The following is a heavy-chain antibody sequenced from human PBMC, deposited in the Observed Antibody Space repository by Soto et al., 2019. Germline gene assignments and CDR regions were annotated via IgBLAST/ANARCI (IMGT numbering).Heavy chain of an antibody. J-gene: IGHJ6*02. D-gene: IGHD6-13*01. CDR2: ISGSGDNT. CDR3: AKECGSWYMDCYYGMDV. V-gene: IGHV3-23*01. Sequence: GGSLRLSCAASGFTFSIYAMSWVRQAPGKGLEWVSAISGSGDNTYYADPVKGRFTISRDNSKNTLYLQMNSLRAEDTAVYYCAKECGSWYMDCYYGMDVWGQGTTVTVSS. CDR1: GFTFSIYA.